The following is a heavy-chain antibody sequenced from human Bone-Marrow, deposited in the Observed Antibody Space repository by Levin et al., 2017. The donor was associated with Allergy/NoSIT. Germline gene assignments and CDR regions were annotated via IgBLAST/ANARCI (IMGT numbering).Heavy chain of an antibody. Sequence: LSLTCAASGFTYDNYAMHWVRQVPGKGLEWVAGISWNGGTVDYADSVKGRFIISRDNAKKSLYLQMNSLRVEDTAFYYCAKDIALGLRGWFDPWGQGTLVTVSS. CDR1: GFTYDNYA. D-gene: IGHD3/OR15-3a*01. J-gene: IGHJ5*02. V-gene: IGHV3-9*01. CDR2: ISWNGGTV. CDR3: AKDIALGLRGWFDP.